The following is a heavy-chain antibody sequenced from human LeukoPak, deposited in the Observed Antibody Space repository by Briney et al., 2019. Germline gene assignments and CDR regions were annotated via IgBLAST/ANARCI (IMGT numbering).Heavy chain of an antibody. D-gene: IGHD2-21*02. J-gene: IGHJ4*02. V-gene: IGHV3-23*01. CDR2: IRGSGGST. CDR1: GFIFSSYA. CDR3: ARIYPPIVVVTATVDY. Sequence: GGSLRLSCAASGFIFSSYAMSWVRQAPGKGLEWVSAIRGSGGSTYYADSVKGRFTISRDNSKNTLYLQMNSLRAEDTAVYYCARIYPPIVVVTATVDYWGQGTLVTVSS.